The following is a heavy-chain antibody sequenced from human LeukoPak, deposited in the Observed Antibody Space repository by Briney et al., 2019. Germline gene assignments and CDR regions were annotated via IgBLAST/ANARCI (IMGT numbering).Heavy chain of an antibody. J-gene: IGHJ5*02. CDR1: GGSISSGDYY. CDR2: IYYSGST. V-gene: IGHV4-30-4*01. D-gene: IGHD2-15*01. Sequence: SETLSLTCTVSGGSISSGDYYWSWIRQPPGKGLEWIGYIYYSGSTYYNPSLKSRVTISVDRSKNQFSLKLSSVTAADTAVYCGARDAGCGSGGSCSSGSPHYGSAPGGKGTLATASS. CDR3: ARDAGCGSGGSCSSGSPHYGSAP.